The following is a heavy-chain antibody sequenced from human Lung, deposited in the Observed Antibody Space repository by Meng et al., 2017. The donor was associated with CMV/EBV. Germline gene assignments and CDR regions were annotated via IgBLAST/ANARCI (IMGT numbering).Heavy chain of an antibody. V-gene: IGHV3-21*01. D-gene: IGHD6-6*01. J-gene: IGHJ6*02. CDR2: ISSSSSYI. CDR3: ARDSSSSYYYYGMDV. CDR1: GFTFSSYS. Sequence: GESMKTSCAAAGFTFSSYSTNWVRHAPGEGLEWVSSISSSSSYIYYADPVKGRFTISRDNAKTSLYLQMNSLRAEDTAVYYCARDSSSSYYYYGMDVWGQGTTVTVSS.